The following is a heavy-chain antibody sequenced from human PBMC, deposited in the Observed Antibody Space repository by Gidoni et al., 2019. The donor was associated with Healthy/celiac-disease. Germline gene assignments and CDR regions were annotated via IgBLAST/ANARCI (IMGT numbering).Heavy chain of an antibody. CDR2: IIPIFGTA. CDR3: ARTPIVVSYYYYGMDV. D-gene: IGHD1-26*01. Sequence: QVQLVQSGAEVQKPGSSVKVSCTASGGPFISYAISWVRQAPGQGLEWMGGIIPIFGTANYAQKFQGRVTITADESTSTAYMELSSLRSEDTAVYYCARTPIVVSYYYYGMDVWGQGTTVTVSS. J-gene: IGHJ6*02. V-gene: IGHV1-69*01. CDR1: GGPFISYA.